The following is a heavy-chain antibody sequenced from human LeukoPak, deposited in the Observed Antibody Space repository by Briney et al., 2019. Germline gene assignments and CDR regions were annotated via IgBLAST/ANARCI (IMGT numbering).Heavy chain of an antibody. CDR2: ISTSKTYT. CDR1: GYAFTTFG. V-gene: IGHV1-18*01. Sequence: ASVKVSCKASGYAFTTFGIMWVRQAPGQGLEWMGWISTSKTYTRYAQKVQGRATLTTDPSTSTAYLELTSLTSDDTAVYFCARASDTSWPFDFWGQGIKVTVSS. J-gene: IGHJ4*02. D-gene: IGHD2-2*01. CDR3: ARASDTSWPFDF.